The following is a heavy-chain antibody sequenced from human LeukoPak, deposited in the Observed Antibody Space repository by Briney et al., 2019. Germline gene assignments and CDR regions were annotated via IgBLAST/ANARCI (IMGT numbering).Heavy chain of an antibody. CDR1: GGSCSGYY. CDR2: INHSGST. D-gene: IGHD3-3*01. J-gene: IGHJ4*02. V-gene: IGHV4-34*01. CDR3: ARGPAHTYDFWSGYRY. Sequence: PSETLSLTCAVYGGSCSGYYWSWIRQPPGKGLEWIGEINHSGSTNYNPSLKSRVTISVDTSKNQFSLKLSSVTAADTAVYYCARGPAHTYDFWSGYRYWGQGTLVTVSS.